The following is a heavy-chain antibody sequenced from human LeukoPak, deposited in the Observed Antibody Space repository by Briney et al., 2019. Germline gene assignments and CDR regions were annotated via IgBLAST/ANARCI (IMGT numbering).Heavy chain of an antibody. CDR2: IYPGDSDT. CDR1: GYSFTSYW. CDR3: PSSFPAQHPSRPFDY. D-gene: IGHD2-2*01. V-gene: IGHV5-51*01. Sequence: GESLKISCKGSGYSFTSYWIGWVRQMPGKGLEWMGIIYPGDSDTRYSPSFQGQVTISADKSISTPYLQWSSLKASDTAMYYCPSSFPAQHPSRPFDYWGQGTLVTVSS. J-gene: IGHJ4*02.